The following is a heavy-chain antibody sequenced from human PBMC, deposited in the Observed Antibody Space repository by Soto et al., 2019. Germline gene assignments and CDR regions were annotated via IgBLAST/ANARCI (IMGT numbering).Heavy chain of an antibody. CDR3: ARDPLWFGEIGYFDY. V-gene: IGHV3-21*06. CDR1: GFTFSSHA. J-gene: IGHJ4*02. CDR2: IDSSSSFI. D-gene: IGHD3-10*01. Sequence: EVQLVESGGSLVKPGGSLRLSCAASGFTFSSHAINWVRQAPGKGLEWISSIDSSSSFIYYADSVKGRFTISRDNAKNSVFLHMSSLRADDTAVYYCARDPLWFGEIGYFDYGGKGALVTVSS.